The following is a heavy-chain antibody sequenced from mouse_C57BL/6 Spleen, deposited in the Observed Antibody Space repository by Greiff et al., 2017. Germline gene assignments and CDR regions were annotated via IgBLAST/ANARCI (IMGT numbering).Heavy chain of an antibody. V-gene: IGHV1-52*01. J-gene: IGHJ2*01. D-gene: IGHD1-1*01. CDR3: AREITAVVGYFDY. Sequence: QVHVKQPGAELVRPGSSVKLSCKASGYTFTSYWMHWVKQRPIQGLEWIGNIDPSDSETHYNQKFKDKATLTVDKSSSTAYMQLSSLTSEDSAVYYCAREITAVVGYFDYWGQGTTLTVSS. CDR1: GYTFTSYW. CDR2: IDPSDSET.